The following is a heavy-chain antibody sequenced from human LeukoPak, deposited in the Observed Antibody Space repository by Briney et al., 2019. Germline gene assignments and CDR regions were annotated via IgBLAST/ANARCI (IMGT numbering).Heavy chain of an antibody. CDR1: GYSFTSYW. CDR2: IYPGDSDT. Sequence: GESLKISCKGSGYSFTSYWIGWVRQMPGKGLEWMGIIYPGDSDTRYRPSFQGQVTISADKSISTAYLQWSSLKASDTAMYYCAAGQSTYYYYYGMDVWGQGTTVTVSS. D-gene: IGHD6-19*01. CDR3: AAGQSTYYYYYGMDV. V-gene: IGHV5-51*01. J-gene: IGHJ6*02.